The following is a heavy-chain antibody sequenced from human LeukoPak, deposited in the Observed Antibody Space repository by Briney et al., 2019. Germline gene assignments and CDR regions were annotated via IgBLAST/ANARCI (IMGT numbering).Heavy chain of an antibody. D-gene: IGHD2-2*01. CDR2: IYYSGSL. Sequence: AETLSLTCTVSGGSISSSSYYGGWIRQPPGKGLVWNGSIYYSGSLYYHPSLKSRVTISVDKAKNQFSLTLSSVTAADTAVYYCARQLQYQLLGVDYYYGMDVWGQGTTVTVSS. V-gene: IGHV4-39*01. CDR3: ARQLQYQLLGVDYYYGMDV. CDR1: GGSISSSSYY. J-gene: IGHJ6*02.